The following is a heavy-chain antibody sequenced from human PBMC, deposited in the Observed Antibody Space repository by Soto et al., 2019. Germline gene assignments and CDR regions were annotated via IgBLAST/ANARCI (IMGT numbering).Heavy chain of an antibody. CDR2: INGDGSTT. Sequence: EVQLVESGGGIVQPGGSVRLSCSASGFTLSSYWIHWVRQATGHGLVWVSRINGDGSTTNYEDSLRGRFTISRDNAKNTMYLQMNYLRAGETGVYYWARGRSGSYSFYYLGQGSLVTASS. CDR1: GFTLSSYW. D-gene: IGHD3-10*01. V-gene: IGHV3-74*01. CDR3: ARGRSGSYSFYY. J-gene: IGHJ4*02.